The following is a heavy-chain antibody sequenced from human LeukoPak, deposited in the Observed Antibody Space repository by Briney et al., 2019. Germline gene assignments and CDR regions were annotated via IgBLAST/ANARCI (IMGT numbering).Heavy chain of an antibody. V-gene: IGHV4-39*07. D-gene: IGHD1-1*01. Sequence: SETLSLTCTVSGGSISSSSYYWGWIRQPPGKGLEWIGSIYYSGSTYYNPSLKSRVTISVDTSKNQFSLKLSSVTAADTAVYYCARGEGWNFNSWGQGTLVTVSS. CDR2: IYYSGST. CDR1: GGSISSSSYY. J-gene: IGHJ5*01. CDR3: ARGEGWNFNS.